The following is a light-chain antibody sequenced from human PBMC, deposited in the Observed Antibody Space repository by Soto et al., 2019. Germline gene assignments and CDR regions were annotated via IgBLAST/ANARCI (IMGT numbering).Light chain of an antibody. Sequence: EIVMTQSPATLSVSPGERATLSCRARQSVSSDLVWYQQKPGQAPRLLIYGASTRATGIPARFSGSGSGTEFTLTISSLQSEDFAVYYCQQYNNWPPTFGGGTKVEIK. J-gene: IGKJ4*01. CDR1: QSVSSD. CDR2: GAS. V-gene: IGKV3-15*01. CDR3: QQYNNWPPT.